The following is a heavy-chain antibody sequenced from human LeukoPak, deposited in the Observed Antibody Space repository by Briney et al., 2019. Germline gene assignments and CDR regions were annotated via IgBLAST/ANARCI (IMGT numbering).Heavy chain of an antibody. CDR2: IGASGANT. CDR1: GFTFSGYA. V-gene: IGHV3-23*01. D-gene: IGHD3-22*01. CDR3: AKVTTGYYYYLDY. Sequence: GGSLRLSCAASGFTFSGYAMSWVRQAPGKGLEWVSGIGASGANTYYADSVKGRFTISRDNSKNTLYLQMNSLRAEDTAVYYCAKVTTGYYYYLDYWGQGTLVTVSS. J-gene: IGHJ4*02.